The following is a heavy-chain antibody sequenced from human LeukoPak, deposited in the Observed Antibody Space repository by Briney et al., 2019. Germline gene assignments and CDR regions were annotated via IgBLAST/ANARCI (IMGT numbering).Heavy chain of an antibody. J-gene: IGHJ4*02. V-gene: IGHV3-21*01. CDR3: VRRHDLGDYVVDY. CDR1: GFTFSTYT. CDR2: IDSGGSDK. Sequence: GGSLRLSCAASGFTFSTYTMNWVRQAPGKGLEWVSSIDSGGSDKYYADSVKGRFTISRDNARNSLSLQMNSLRAEDTAVYYCVRRHDLGDYVVDYWGQGTLVTVSS. D-gene: IGHD4-17*01.